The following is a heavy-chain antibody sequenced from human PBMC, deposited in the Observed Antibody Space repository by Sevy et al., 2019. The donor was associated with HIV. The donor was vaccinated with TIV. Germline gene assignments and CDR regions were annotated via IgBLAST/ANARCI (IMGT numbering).Heavy chain of an antibody. Sequence: GGSLRLSCAASGFTFSTYSMNWVRQAPGKGLEWVSSFSNNGATTYYTDSVKDRFTISRDNSKNMVYLQMNSLRTEDTAVYYYANIEDYSYPLDFWGQGTLVTVSS. CDR3: ANIEDYSYPLDF. J-gene: IGHJ4*02. CDR1: GFTFSTYS. D-gene: IGHD2-15*01. CDR2: FSNNGATT. V-gene: IGHV3-23*01.